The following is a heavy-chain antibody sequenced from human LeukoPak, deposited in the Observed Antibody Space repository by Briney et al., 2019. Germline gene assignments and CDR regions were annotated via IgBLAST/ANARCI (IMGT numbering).Heavy chain of an antibody. D-gene: IGHD6-19*01. CDR3: ARSPPYSSGADGWFDP. Sequence: GASVKVSCKASGYTFTGYYMHWERQAPGQGLEWMGWINPNSGGTNYAQKFQGRVTMTRDTSISTAYMELSRLRSDDTAVYYCARSPPYSSGADGWFDPWGQGTLVTVSS. CDR1: GYTFTGYY. CDR2: INPNSGGT. J-gene: IGHJ5*02. V-gene: IGHV1-2*02.